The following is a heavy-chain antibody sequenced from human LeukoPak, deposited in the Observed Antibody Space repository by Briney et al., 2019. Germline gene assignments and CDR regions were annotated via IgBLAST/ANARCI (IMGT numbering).Heavy chain of an antibody. D-gene: IGHD3-16*02. Sequence: PSETLSLTCTVSGGSISSYYWSWIRQPPGKGLEWIGSIYYSGSTYYNPSLKSRVTISVDTSKNQFSLKLSSVTAADTAVYYCARDRDDYVWGSYRPHGVDYWGQGTLVTVSS. CDR3: ARDRDDYVWGSYRPHGVDY. J-gene: IGHJ4*02. V-gene: IGHV4-59*12. CDR1: GGSISSYY. CDR2: IYYSGST.